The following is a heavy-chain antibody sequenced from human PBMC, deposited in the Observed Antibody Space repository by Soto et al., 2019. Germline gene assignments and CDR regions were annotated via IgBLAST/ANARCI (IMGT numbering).Heavy chain of an antibody. J-gene: IGHJ4*02. D-gene: IGHD2-21*02. V-gene: IGHV2-5*01. Sequence: QITLKESGPTLVKPTQPLTLTCTLSGFSLKTSGLGVGWIRQPPGKAPEWLALIFWTNDRRYSSSLQNRLTTTKDTSKNQVALRRTNMDPVDTATHYSEHRRNVLSDTVAEFDYWGQGTRVPVSS. CDR1: GFSLKTSGLG. CDR2: IFWTNDR. CDR3: EHRRNVLSDTVAEFDY.